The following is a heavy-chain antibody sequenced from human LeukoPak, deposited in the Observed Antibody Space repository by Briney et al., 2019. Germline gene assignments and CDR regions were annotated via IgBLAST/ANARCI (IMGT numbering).Heavy chain of an antibody. CDR3: ARGNLYTAATIEAY. CDR1: GFDFSRYV. Sequence: GGSLRLSCAASGFDFSRYVIHWVRQGPGKGLEWVAVISPEGYMKDYADSVKGRFTVSRDNSKNTVYLQMNSLSAEDTSRYYCARGNLYTAATIEAYWGQGTLVTVSS. CDR2: ISPEGYMK. V-gene: IGHV3-30-3*01. J-gene: IGHJ4*02. D-gene: IGHD3-16*01.